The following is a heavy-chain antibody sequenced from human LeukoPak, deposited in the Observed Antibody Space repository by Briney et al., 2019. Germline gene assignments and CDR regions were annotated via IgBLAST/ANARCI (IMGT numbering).Heavy chain of an antibody. CDR1: GGSISSSSYY. D-gene: IGHD6-13*01. Sequence: SETLSLTCTVSGGSISSSSYYWGWIRQPPGKGLEWIGSIYYSGSTYYNPSLKSRVTISVDTSKNQFSLKLSSVTAADTAVYYCARDRSGYGDAFDIWGQGTMVTVSS. J-gene: IGHJ3*02. CDR2: IYYSGST. V-gene: IGHV4-39*07. CDR3: ARDRSGYGDAFDI.